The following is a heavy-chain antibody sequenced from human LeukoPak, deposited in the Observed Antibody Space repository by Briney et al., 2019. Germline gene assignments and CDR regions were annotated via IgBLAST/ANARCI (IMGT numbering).Heavy chain of an antibody. CDR2: IKQDGSEK. CDR1: GFTFSSYA. D-gene: IGHD3-9*01. CDR3: AGGTGFIIKD. V-gene: IGHV3-7*03. Sequence: GRSLRLSCAASGFTFSSYAMHWVRQAPGKGLEWVANIKQDGSEKNYVDSVKGRFTISRDNAKNSLYLQMNNLRVEDTAMYYCAGGTGFIIKDWGQGTLVTVSS. J-gene: IGHJ4*02.